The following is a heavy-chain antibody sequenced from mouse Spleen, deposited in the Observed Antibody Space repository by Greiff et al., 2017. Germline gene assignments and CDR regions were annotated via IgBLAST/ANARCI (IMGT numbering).Heavy chain of an antibody. CDR1: GYSITSGYY. V-gene: IGHV3-6*01. D-gene: IGHD1-1*01. CDR3: ATTVVPHWYFDV. Sequence: EVKLQESGPGLVKPSQSLSLTCSVTGYSITSGYYWNWIRQLPGNKLEWMGYISYDGSNNYNPSLKNRISITRDTSKNQFFLKLNSVTTEDTATYYCATTVVPHWYFDVWGTGTTVTVSS. CDR2: ISYDGSN. J-gene: IGHJ1*03.